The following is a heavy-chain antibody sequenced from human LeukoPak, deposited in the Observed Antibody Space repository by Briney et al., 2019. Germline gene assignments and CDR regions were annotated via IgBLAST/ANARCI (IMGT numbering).Heavy chain of an antibody. J-gene: IGHJ5*02. CDR3: ARDQEAGDRFYNWFDP. V-gene: IGHV1-2*02. CDR1: GYTFIGYY. CDR2: INPNSGGT. D-gene: IGHD3-10*01. Sequence: ASVKVSCXASGYTFIGYYMHWVRQAHGQGLEWMAWINPNSGGTNYAQKFQGRVTMTRDTSISTAYMELNRLRSDDTAVYYCARDQEAGDRFYNWFDPWGQGTLVTVSS.